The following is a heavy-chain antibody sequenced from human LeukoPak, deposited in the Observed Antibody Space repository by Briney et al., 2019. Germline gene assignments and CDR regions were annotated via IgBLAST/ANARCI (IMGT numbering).Heavy chain of an antibody. Sequence: PGGSLRLSCAASGFTFSSYEMNWVRQAPGKGLEWVSYISSSGSTIYYADSVKGRFTISRENAKNSLYLQMNSLRAEDTAVYYCARDSLEWPAYYFDYWGQGTLVTVSS. V-gene: IGHV3-48*03. CDR3: ARDSLEWPAYYFDY. CDR2: ISSSGSTI. CDR1: GFTFSSYE. D-gene: IGHD3-3*01. J-gene: IGHJ4*02.